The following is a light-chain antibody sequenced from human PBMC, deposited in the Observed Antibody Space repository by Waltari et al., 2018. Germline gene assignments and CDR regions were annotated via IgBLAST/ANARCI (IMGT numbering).Light chain of an antibody. Sequence: DIQMTQSPSSLSASIGDRVTITCQASNSINNYLNWYQQRPGKAPKLLIYDTSNLETGVPSRFSGSGSGTDYTFTISSLQPEDIATYYCQQYDNFPFTFGPGTKVDI. J-gene: IGKJ3*01. V-gene: IGKV1-33*01. CDR3: QQYDNFPFT. CDR2: DTS. CDR1: NSINNY.